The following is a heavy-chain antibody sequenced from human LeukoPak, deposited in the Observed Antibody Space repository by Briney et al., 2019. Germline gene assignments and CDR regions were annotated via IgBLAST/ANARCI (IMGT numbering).Heavy chain of an antibody. J-gene: IGHJ6*02. D-gene: IGHD2-2*01. CDR2: IIPILGIA. V-gene: IGHV1-69*04. CDR1: GGTFSSYA. CDR3: AGYCSSTSCQPRGYYYYYGMDV. Sequence: SVKVSCKASGGTFSSYAISWVRQAPGQGLEWMGRIIPILGIANYAQKFQGRVTITADKSTSAAYMELSSLRSEDTAVYYCAGYCSSTSCQPRGYYYYYGMDVWGQGTTVTVSS.